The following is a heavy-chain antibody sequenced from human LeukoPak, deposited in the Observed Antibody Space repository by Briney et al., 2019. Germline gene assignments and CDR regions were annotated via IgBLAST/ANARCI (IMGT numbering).Heavy chain of an antibody. D-gene: IGHD3-10*01. V-gene: IGHV3-23*01. J-gene: IGHJ4*02. CDR2: ISVGGGIT. CDR1: GFTFSSYA. Sequence: PGGSLRLSCAASGFTFSSYAMSWVRQALGKGLGWVSPISVGGGITYYADSVKGRFTISRDNSTNTLYLQMYSLRAEDTAAYYSSKGYYGWGSYYNPVDYWGPGTLVTVSS. CDR3: SKGYYGWGSYYNPVDY.